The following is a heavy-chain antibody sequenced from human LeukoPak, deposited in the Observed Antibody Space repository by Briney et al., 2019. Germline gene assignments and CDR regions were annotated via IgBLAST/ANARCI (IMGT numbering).Heavy chain of an antibody. Sequence: PGGSLRLSCAASGFTFSSYAMHWVRQAPGKGLEWAAVISYDGINKYYADSVKGRFTISRDNSKNTLYLQTNSLRAEDTAVFYCARDVSSAFDIWGQGTMVTVSS. CDR2: ISYDGINK. D-gene: IGHD2/OR15-2a*01. CDR1: GFTFSSYA. CDR3: ARDVSSAFDI. J-gene: IGHJ3*02. V-gene: IGHV3-30-3*01.